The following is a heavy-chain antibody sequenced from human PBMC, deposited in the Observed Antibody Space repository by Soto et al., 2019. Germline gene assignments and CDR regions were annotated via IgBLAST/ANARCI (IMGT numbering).Heavy chain of an antibody. Sequence: ASVKVSCKASGYTFTSYGISWVRQAPGQGLEWMGWISAYNGNTNYAQKLQGRVTMTTDTSTSTAYMELRSLRSDDTVVYYCARDRESGSYYYYYGMDVWGQGTTVTVSS. CDR1: GYTFTSYG. CDR3: ARDRESGSYYYYYGMDV. V-gene: IGHV1-18*01. J-gene: IGHJ6*02. D-gene: IGHD1-26*01. CDR2: ISAYNGNT.